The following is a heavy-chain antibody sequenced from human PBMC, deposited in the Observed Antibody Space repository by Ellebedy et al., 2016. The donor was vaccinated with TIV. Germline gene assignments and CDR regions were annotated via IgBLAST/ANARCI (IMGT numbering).Heavy chain of an antibody. Sequence: MPSETLSLTCAISGDNVSSTSAAWNWIRRSPSRGLEWLGRTYYRSKWYNDYAVSVRSRITINPDTSKNQFSLQLNSVTPEDTAVYYCARDPQYYYYGMDVWGQGTTVTVSS. CDR2: TYYRSKWYN. CDR1: GDNVSSTSAA. V-gene: IGHV6-1*01. CDR3: ARDPQYYYYGMDV. J-gene: IGHJ6*02.